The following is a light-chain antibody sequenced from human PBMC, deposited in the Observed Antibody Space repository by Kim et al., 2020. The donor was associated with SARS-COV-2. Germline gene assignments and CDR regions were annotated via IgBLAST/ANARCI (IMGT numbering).Light chain of an antibody. CDR2: VGTGGIVG. J-gene: IGLJ1*01. Sequence: CTLSSGYSNYTVDWYQQRPGKGPRFVMRVGTGGIVGSKGDYIPERFSVLGSGLNRYLTIKNIQEEDESDYHCGADHGSGSNFVYVFGTGTKVTVL. V-gene: IGLV9-49*01. CDR1: SGYSNYT. CDR3: GADHGSGSNFVYV.